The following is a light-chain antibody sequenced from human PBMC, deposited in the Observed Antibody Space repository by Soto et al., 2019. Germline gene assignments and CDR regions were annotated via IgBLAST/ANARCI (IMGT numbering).Light chain of an antibody. V-gene: IGLV2-14*01. CDR1: SSDVGGYNY. J-gene: IGLJ1*01. Sequence: QSALTHPASVSGCPGQSITISCTGTSSDVGGYNYVSWYQQHSGKAPKLMIYDVSNRPSGVSNRFSGSKSGNTASLTISGLQAEDEADYYCGSYASSSTLYVFGTGTKLTVL. CDR3: GSYASSSTLYV. CDR2: DVS.